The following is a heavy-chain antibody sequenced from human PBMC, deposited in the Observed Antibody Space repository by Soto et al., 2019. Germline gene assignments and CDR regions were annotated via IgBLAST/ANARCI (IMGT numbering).Heavy chain of an antibody. D-gene: IGHD3-22*01. Sequence: SETLSLTCTVSGDSINSADYYWSWLRQPPGKGLEWIGYIYYSRSDYYNPSLGRRATITIDTSRNQFSLNLMSVTAADTAVYYCARVVQFYDSSGYSFYYFDSWGQGTLVTVSS. CDR3: ARVVQFYDSSGYSFYYFDS. J-gene: IGHJ4*02. V-gene: IGHV4-30-4*01. CDR1: GDSINSADYY. CDR2: IYYSRSD.